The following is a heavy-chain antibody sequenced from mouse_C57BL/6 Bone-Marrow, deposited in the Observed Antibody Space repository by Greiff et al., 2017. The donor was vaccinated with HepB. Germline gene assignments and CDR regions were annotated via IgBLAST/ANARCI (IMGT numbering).Heavy chain of an antibody. Sequence: QVQLQQPGAELVKPGASVKLSCKASGYTFTSYWMQWVKQRPGQGLEWIGEIDPSDSYTNYNQKFKGKATLTVDTSSSTAYMQLSSLTSEDSAVYYGARGDYYGSSGAYWGQGTLVTVSA. CDR2: IDPSDSYT. CDR3: ARGDYYGSSGAY. V-gene: IGHV1-50*01. J-gene: IGHJ3*01. D-gene: IGHD1-1*01. CDR1: GYTFTSYW.